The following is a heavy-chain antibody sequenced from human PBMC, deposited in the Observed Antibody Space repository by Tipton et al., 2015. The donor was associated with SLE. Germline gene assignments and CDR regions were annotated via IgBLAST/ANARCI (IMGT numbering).Heavy chain of an antibody. CDR3: ARVVAAAGTAFDI. J-gene: IGHJ3*02. D-gene: IGHD6-13*01. CDR1: GGSISGYY. CDR2: INYSGST. Sequence: TLSLTCTVSGGSISGYYWSWIRQPPGKGLEWIGEINYSGSTNYNPSLKSRVTISVDTSKNQFSLKLSSVTAADTAVYYCARVVAAAGTAFDIWGQGTMVTVSS. V-gene: IGHV4-34*01.